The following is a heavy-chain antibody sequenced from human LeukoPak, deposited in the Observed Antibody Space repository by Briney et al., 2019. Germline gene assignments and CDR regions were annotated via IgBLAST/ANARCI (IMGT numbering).Heavy chain of an antibody. D-gene: IGHD5-12*01. CDR3: ARGVDIVATRFFYGMDV. CDR1: GGSISSGGYY. J-gene: IGHJ6*02. V-gene: IGHV4-31*03. CDR2: IYYSGST. Sequence: SQTLSLTCTVSGGSISSGGYYWSWIRQHPGKGLGWIGYIYYSGSTYYNPSLKSRVTISVDTSKNQFSLKLSSVTAADTAVYYCARGVDIVATRFFYGMDVWGQGTTVTVSS.